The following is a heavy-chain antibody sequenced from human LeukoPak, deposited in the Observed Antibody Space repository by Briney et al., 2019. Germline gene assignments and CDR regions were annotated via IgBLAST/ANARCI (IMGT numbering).Heavy chain of an antibody. CDR3: ATSRVFDY. V-gene: IGHV3-11*04. Sequence: GGSLRLSCLASGFTFSDYFMSWIRQAPGKGLEWLSFINSAGNNIYYADSVKGRFTISRDNSKETLYLEMNSLRVEDTAIYYCATSRVFDYWGQGTLVAVSS. J-gene: IGHJ4*02. CDR2: INSAGNNI. CDR1: GFTFSDYF.